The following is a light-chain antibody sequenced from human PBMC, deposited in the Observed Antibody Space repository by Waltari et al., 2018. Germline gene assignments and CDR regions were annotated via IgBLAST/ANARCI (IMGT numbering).Light chain of an antibody. Sequence: DIQMTQSPSSLSASVGDRVTITCRASRSISGYLNWYQQKSRKAPHRLIFGASTLHSGVPSRFSGSGSGTDFTLTISSLQPDDFATYYCQQSYGIPWTFGEGTKVEIK. V-gene: IGKV1-39*01. J-gene: IGKJ1*01. CDR3: QQSYGIPWT. CDR2: GAS. CDR1: RSISGY.